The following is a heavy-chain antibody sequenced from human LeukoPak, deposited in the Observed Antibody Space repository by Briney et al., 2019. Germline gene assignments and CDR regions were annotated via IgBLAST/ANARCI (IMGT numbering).Heavy chain of an antibody. CDR1: GGSISESNYY. V-gene: IGHV4-39*01. CDR3: VRREYSNKSPFDY. J-gene: IGHJ4*02. Sequence: SETLSLTCSVSGGSISESNYYWGWIRQPPGKGLEWIGSTYFSGNTYHNSSLKSRVTISVDTSKNQFSLKLNSVTAADTAVYYCVRREYSNKSPFDYWGQGTLVTVSS. CDR2: TYFSGNT. D-gene: IGHD4-11*01.